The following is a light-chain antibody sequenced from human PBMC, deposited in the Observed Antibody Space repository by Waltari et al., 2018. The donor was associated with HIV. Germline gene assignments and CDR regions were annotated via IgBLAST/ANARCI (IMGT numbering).Light chain of an antibody. J-gene: IGLJ2*01. Sequence: QSVLTQPPSSSGTPGQRVTFSFSGISSTFGRHTLNWNQQRPGMAPKLRLYSNNQRPSGVPDRFSVSKSGSSASLAVSGLQSEDEAHYYCAAWDDSLNGVFGGGTKLTVL. CDR1: SSTFGRHT. CDR2: SNN. V-gene: IGLV1-44*01. CDR3: AAWDDSLNGV.